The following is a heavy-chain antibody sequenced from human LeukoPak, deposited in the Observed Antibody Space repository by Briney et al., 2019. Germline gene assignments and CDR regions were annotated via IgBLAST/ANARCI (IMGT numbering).Heavy chain of an antibody. CDR3: VKSIASRGEIVFDI. V-gene: IGHV4-59*01. CDR2: IHYSGST. CDR1: NGSLTSYY. D-gene: IGHD6-6*01. J-gene: IGHJ3*02. Sequence: SQTLSPTRNVSNGSLTSYYWGCVRQPPGKGLEFIGYIHYSGSTNYNPSLQSRVAISAEKSKNQFSLKLSSVTAADTALYFCVKSIASRGEIVFDIWGQGTMVTVSS.